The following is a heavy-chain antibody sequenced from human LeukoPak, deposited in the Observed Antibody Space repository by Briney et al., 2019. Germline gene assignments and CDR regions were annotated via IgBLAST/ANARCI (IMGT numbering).Heavy chain of an antibody. CDR3: ATDSSSWGPYYFDY. CDR2: IISIFGTA. D-gene: IGHD6-13*01. V-gene: IGHV1-69*05. Sequence: ASVKVSCKASGGTFSSYAISWVRQAPGQGLEWMGGIISIFGTANYAQKFQGRVTITTDESTSTAYMELSSLRSEDTAVYYCATDSSSWGPYYFDYWGQGTLVTVSS. CDR1: GGTFSSYA. J-gene: IGHJ4*02.